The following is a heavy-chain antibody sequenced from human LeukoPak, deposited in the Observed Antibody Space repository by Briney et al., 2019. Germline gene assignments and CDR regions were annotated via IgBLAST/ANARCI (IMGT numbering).Heavy chain of an antibody. V-gene: IGHV3-53*01. CDR3: ARSLIMDY. CDR1: GFTFSSYA. J-gene: IGHJ4*02. D-gene: IGHD2-8*01. Sequence: GGSLRLSCAASGFTFSSYAMNWVRQAPGKGLEWVSVIYSGGSTYYADSVKGRFTISRDNSKNTLYLQMNSLRAEDTAVYYCARSLIMDYWGQGTLVTVSS. CDR2: IYSGGST.